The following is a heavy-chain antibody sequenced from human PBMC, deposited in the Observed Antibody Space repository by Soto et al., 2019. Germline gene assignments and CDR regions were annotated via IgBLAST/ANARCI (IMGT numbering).Heavy chain of an antibody. V-gene: IGHV4-59*01. CDR1: GGSISSYY. CDR3: ARSYRRYCSGGSCYSYYYYYMDV. CDR2: IYYSGST. Sequence: QVQLQESGPGLVKPSETLSLTCTVSGGSISSYYWSWIRQPPGKGLEWSGYIYYSGSTNYNPSLTSPVTISVDTSKDQFSLKLSSVTAADTAVYYCARSYRRYCSGGSCYSYYYYYMDVWGKGTTVTVSS. D-gene: IGHD2-15*01. J-gene: IGHJ6*03.